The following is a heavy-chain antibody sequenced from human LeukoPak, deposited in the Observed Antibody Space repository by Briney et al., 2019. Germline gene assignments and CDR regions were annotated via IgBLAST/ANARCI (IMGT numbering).Heavy chain of an antibody. Sequence: GGSLRLSCAASGFTFSSYAMHWVRQAPGKGLEYVSAISSNGGSTYYANSVKGRFTISRDNSKNTLYLQMGSLRAEDMAVYYCARARVRIVGAFDIRGQGTMVTVSS. CDR3: ARARVRIVGAFDI. CDR1: GFTFSSYA. V-gene: IGHV3-64*01. D-gene: IGHD1-26*01. CDR2: ISSNGGST. J-gene: IGHJ3*02.